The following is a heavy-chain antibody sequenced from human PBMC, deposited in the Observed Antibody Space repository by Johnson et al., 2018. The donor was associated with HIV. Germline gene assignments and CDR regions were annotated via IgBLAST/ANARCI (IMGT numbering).Heavy chain of an antibody. CDR2: IRYDGSYK. J-gene: IGHJ3*02. Sequence: QMLLVESGGGVVQPGRSLRLSCAASGYTFSSYAMHWVRQAPGKGLEWVAFIRYDGSYKYYADSVKGRFTISRDNSKNTLYLQMNSLRAEDTAVYYCARRRSDNVARSHDAFDIWGQGTMVTVSS. D-gene: IGHD3-3*01. V-gene: IGHV3-33*08. CDR3: ARRRSDNVARSHDAFDI. CDR1: GYTFSSYA.